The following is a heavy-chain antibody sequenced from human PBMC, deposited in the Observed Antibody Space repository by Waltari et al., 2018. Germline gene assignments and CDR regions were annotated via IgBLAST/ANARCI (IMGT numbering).Heavy chain of an antibody. CDR3: ARERGAKDYYYGMDV. CDR2: INSDGSST. J-gene: IGHJ6*02. Sequence: EVQLVESGGGLVQPGGSLRLSCAASGFTFSSYWMHWVRQAPGKGLVWVSRINSDGSSTSYADSVKGRFTISRDNAKNTLYLQMNSLRAEDTAVYYCARERGAKDYYYGMDVWGQGTTVTVSS. CDR1: GFTFSSYW. V-gene: IGHV3-74*01. D-gene: IGHD1-26*01.